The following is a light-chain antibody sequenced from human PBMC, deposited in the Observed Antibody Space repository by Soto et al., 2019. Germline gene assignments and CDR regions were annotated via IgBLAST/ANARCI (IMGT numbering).Light chain of an antibody. V-gene: IGKV1-27*01. J-gene: IGKJ4*01. Sequence: VGDRVTITYRVSQGISTYLNCYRHKPGEVPNLLIYRVFNLQSGIPARFSGSGSGTDFTLTISRLEPEDFAVHYCQQYGSSPLTFGGGTKVDIK. CDR2: RVF. CDR1: QGISTY. CDR3: QQYGSSPLT.